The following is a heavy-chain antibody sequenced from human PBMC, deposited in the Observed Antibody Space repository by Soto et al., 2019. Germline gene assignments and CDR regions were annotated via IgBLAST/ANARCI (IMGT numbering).Heavy chain of an antibody. CDR2: ISYDGSNK. D-gene: IGHD4-17*01. J-gene: IGHJ4*02. CDR3: AREIEDYGDYWYYFDY. Sequence: QVQLVESGGGVVQPGRSLRLSCAASGFTFSSYAMHWVRQAPGKGLEWVAVISYDGSNKYYADSVKGRFTISRDNSKNTLYLQMNSLRAEVTAVYYCAREIEDYGDYWYYFDYWGQGTLVTVSS. V-gene: IGHV3-30-3*01. CDR1: GFTFSSYA.